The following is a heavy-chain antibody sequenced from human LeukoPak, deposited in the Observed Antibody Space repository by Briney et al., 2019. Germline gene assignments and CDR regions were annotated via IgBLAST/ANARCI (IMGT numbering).Heavy chain of an antibody. Sequence: GGSLRLSCAASGFTVGRNWMHWVRQAPGKGLVWVSRSEGDDSTTTYADSVKGRFTVSRDTAKNTLYLQMNSLRAEDTAVYYCAKDGYSGYDTPYYFDYWGQGTLVTVSS. CDR3: AKDGYSGYDTPYYFDY. V-gene: IGHV3-74*03. J-gene: IGHJ4*02. CDR2: SEGDDSTT. CDR1: GFTVGRNW. D-gene: IGHD5-12*01.